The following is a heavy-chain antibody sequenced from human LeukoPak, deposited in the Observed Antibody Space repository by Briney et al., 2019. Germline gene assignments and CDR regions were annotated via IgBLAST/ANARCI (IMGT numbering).Heavy chain of an antibody. Sequence: GGSLRLSCAASGFTFSTYAVNWVRQAPGKGLEWVSAISGSGGGTYYADSVKGRFTISRDNSKNTLYLQMSSLRAEDTAVYYCAKDRGRYYDSSGYYWGYYFDSWGQGILVTVST. CDR1: GFTFSTYA. J-gene: IGHJ4*02. CDR2: ISGSGGGT. CDR3: AKDRGRYYDSSGYYWGYYFDS. V-gene: IGHV3-23*01. D-gene: IGHD3-22*01.